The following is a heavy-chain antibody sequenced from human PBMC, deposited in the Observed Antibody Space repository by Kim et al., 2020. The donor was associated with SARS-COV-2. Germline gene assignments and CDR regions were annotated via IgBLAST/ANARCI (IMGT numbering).Heavy chain of an antibody. CDR3: ARGLDY. CDR1: GFTFSSYA. J-gene: IGHJ4*02. Sequence: GGSLRLSCAASGFTFSSYAMHWVRQAPGKGLEWVAVISYDGSNKYYADSVKGRFTISRDNSKNTLYLQMNSLRAEDTAVYYCARGLDYWGQGTLVTVSS. CDR2: ISYDGSNK. V-gene: IGHV3-30*04.